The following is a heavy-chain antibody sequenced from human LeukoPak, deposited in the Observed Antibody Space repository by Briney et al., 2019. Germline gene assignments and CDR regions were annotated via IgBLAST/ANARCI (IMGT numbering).Heavy chain of an antibody. CDR2: IYPGDSDT. Sequence: GESLKISCKGSGYSFTSYWIGWVRQMPGKGLEWMGIIYPGDSDTRYSPSFQGQVTISADKSISTAYLQWSSLKASDTAMYYCARLPLTPEYSSSFRWYYYYYMDVWGKGTTVTVSS. J-gene: IGHJ6*03. CDR1: GYSFTSYW. CDR3: ARLPLTPEYSSSFRWYYYYYMDV. V-gene: IGHV5-51*01. D-gene: IGHD6-13*01.